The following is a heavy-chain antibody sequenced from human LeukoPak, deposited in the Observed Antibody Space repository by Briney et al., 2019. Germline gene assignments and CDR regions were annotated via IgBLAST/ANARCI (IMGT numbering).Heavy chain of an antibody. CDR1: GFTFSDYY. Sequence: PGGSLRLSCAASGFTFSDYYMSWIRQAPGKGLEWVSYISSSGSTIYYADSVKGRFTISRDNAKNSLYLQMNSLRAEDTTVYYWASAGNRYYKNSRYFDYWGQGTLVTVSS. V-gene: IGHV3-11*01. CDR3: ASAGNRYYKNSRYFDY. D-gene: IGHD3-10*01. CDR2: ISSSGSTI. J-gene: IGHJ4*02.